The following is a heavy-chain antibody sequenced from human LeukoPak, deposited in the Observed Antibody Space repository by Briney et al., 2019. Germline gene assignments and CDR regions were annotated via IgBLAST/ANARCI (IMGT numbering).Heavy chain of an antibody. CDR3: ARKWAATSYYDFWSGDYNWFDP. V-gene: IGHV1-8*01. CDR2: MNPNSGNT. CDR1: GYTFTSYD. Sequence: ASVKVSCKASGYTFTSYDINWVRQATGQGLEWMGWMNPNSGNTGYAQKFQGRVTMTRNTSISTAYTELSSLRSEDTAVYYCARKWAATSYYDFWSGDYNWFDPWGQGTLVTVSS. J-gene: IGHJ5*02. D-gene: IGHD3-3*01.